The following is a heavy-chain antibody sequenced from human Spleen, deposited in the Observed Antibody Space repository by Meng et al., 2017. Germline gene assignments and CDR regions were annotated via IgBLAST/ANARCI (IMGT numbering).Heavy chain of an antibody. CDR1: GGSISSGGYY. J-gene: IGHJ4*02. D-gene: IGHD3-9*01. V-gene: IGHV4-31*03. Sequence: QPQLQESGPGLVKPSQTLSLTCTVSGGSISSGGYYWSWIRQHPGKGLEWIGYIYYSGSTYYNPSLKSRLTISVDTSKNQFSLKLSSVTAADSAVYYCARAPLNYDILTGSPDYWGQGTLVTVSS. CDR2: IYYSGST. CDR3: ARAPLNYDILTGSPDY.